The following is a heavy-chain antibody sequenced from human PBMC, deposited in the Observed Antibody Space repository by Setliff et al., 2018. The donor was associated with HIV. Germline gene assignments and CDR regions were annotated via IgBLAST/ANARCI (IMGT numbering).Heavy chain of an antibody. CDR1: GYPFSGYG. CDR3: ARGHSSSAYDAYDI. CDR2: ISAYSGDT. V-gene: IGHV1-18*01. Sequence: ASVKVSCKASGYPFSGYGISWVRQAPGQGLEWMGWISAYSGDTNYAQKFQGRLTMTTDTSTSTAYMELSSLRSEDTAVYYCARGHSSSAYDAYDIWGQGTMVTVSS. D-gene: IGHD6-6*01. J-gene: IGHJ3*02.